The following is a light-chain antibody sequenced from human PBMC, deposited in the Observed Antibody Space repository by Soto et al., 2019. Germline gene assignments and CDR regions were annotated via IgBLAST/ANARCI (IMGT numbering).Light chain of an antibody. CDR1: QDIRKY. V-gene: IGKV1-33*01. Sequence: DIQMTQSPSSLSASVGDRVTITCQASQDIRKYLSWYQQKPGKAPKLLIYGASYLETGGPSRFSGSGYGTDFTFTISSLQPEDIATYYCQHYDHLPPFTFGPGTKVAIK. CDR3: QHYDHLPPFT. J-gene: IGKJ3*01. CDR2: GAS.